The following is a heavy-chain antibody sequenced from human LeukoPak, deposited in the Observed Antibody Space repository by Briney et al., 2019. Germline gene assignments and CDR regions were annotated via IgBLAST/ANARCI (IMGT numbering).Heavy chain of an antibody. Sequence: SETLSLTCTVSGGSISSSSYYWGWIRQPPGKGLEWIGSIYYSGSTNYNPSLKSRVTISVDTSKNQFSLKLSSVTTADTAVYYCARRGYDILTGFIDAFDIWGQGTMVTVSS. V-gene: IGHV4-39*07. CDR2: IYYSGST. CDR1: GGSISSSSYY. J-gene: IGHJ3*02. D-gene: IGHD3-9*01. CDR3: ARRGYDILTGFIDAFDI.